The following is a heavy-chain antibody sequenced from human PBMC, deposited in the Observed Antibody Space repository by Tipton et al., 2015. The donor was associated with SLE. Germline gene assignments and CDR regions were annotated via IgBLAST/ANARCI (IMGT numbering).Heavy chain of an antibody. CDR2: IFNSGST. J-gene: IGHJ6*03. CDR1: GDSFNSVSYY. Sequence: TLSLTCTVSGDSFNSVSYYWTWIRQHPEKGLEWIGNIFNSGSTNYNPSLKSRVTISVDTSKNQFSLKLSSVAPADTAVYYCARGRITMVRGRRSYYYMDVWGKGTTVTVSS. CDR3: ARGRITMVRGRRSYYYMDV. V-gene: IGHV4-61*01. D-gene: IGHD3-10*01.